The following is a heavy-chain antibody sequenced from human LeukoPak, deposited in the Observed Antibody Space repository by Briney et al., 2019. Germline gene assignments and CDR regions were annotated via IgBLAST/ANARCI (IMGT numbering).Heavy chain of an antibody. V-gene: IGHV1-18*01. CDR3: ARMNDGIRGPTDL. D-gene: IGHD3-10*01. CDR1: GYTFSTFG. J-gene: IGHJ5*02. CDR2: ISAYTGDT. Sequence: ASVMVSCKASGYTFSTFGITWVRQAPGQGLEYMGWISAYTGDTNSAQEFQGRVTMTTDTSTSTAYMHLRSLGSGDTAIYYCARMNDGIRGPTDLWGQGTLVTVSS.